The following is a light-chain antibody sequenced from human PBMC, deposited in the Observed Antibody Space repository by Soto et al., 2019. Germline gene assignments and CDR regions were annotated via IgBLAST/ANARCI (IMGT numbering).Light chain of an antibody. J-gene: IGKJ4*01. Sequence: QSPATLSGSTGERATLSCRASQSVSSNLAWYQQKPGQAPRLLIYGASTRATGIPARFSGSGSGTEFTLTISSLQSEDFAVYYCQQYNNWPLTLGGGTKVDIK. CDR2: GAS. CDR1: QSVSSN. CDR3: QQYNNWPLT. V-gene: IGKV3-15*01.